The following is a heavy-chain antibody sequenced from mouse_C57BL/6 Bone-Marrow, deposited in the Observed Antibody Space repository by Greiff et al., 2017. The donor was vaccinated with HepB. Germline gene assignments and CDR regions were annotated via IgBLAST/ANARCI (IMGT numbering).Heavy chain of an antibody. CDR2: IDPSDSYT. D-gene: IGHD1-1*01. V-gene: IGHV1-59*01. J-gene: IGHJ3*01. Sequence: VKLQQPGAELVRPGTSVKLSCKASGYTFTSYWMHWVKQRPGQGLEWIGVIDPSDSYTNYNQKFKGKATLTVDTSSSTAYMQLSSLTSEDSAVYYCARSRYYGSSGFAYWGQGTLVTVSA. CDR3: ARSRYYGSSGFAY. CDR1: GYTFTSYW.